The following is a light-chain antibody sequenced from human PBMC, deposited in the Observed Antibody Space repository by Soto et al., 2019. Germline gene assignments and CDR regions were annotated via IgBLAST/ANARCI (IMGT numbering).Light chain of an antibody. CDR3: QQRSNWPPRVT. CDR2: DAS. CDR1: QSVSSY. J-gene: IGKJ4*01. Sequence: EIVLTQSPATLSLSLGARATLSCRASQSVSSYLAWYQQKPGQAPRLLIYDASNRATGIPARFSGSGSGTDFTLTISSLEPEDFAVYYCQQRSNWPPRVTFGGGTKVDIK. V-gene: IGKV3-11*01.